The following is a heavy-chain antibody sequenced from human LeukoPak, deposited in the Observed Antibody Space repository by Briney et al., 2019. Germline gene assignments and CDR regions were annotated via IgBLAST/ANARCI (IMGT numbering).Heavy chain of an antibody. CDR3: ERGASGGRDN. CDR1: GYTFTSCD. D-gene: IGHD6-19*01. Sequence: GASVNLSCKASGYTFTSCDINWVRHDTGQGLEWMGWMNPNSGNTGYGQSFQGRITMTRDISIGTAYMELSTVASADRAIYYCERGASGGRDNWGEGTLVTVSA. V-gene: IGHV1-8*02. CDR2: MNPNSGNT. J-gene: IGHJ4*02.